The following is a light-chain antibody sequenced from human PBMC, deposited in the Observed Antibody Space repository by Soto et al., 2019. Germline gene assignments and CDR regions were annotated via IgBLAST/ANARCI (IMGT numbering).Light chain of an antibody. J-gene: IGKJ4*01. CDR3: QQYASSPLLT. CDR2: ATS. CDR1: QTIGSTY. V-gene: IGKV3-20*01. Sequence: EIVLTQSPGTLSLSPGETATLSCRASQTIGSTYLAWYQQKPGQAPRLLIFATSSRATGIPDRFSGSGSGTDFTLSISRLEPEDFAVYCCQQYASSPLLTFGGGTKVDIK.